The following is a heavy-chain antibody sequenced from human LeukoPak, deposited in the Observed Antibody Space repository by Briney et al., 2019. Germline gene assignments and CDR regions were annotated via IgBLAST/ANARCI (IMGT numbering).Heavy chain of an antibody. J-gene: IGHJ6*02. Sequence: PGGSLRLSCAASGFTFSSYAMSWVRQAPGKGLEWVSAISSSGSTIYYADSVKGRFTISRDNAKNSLYLQMNSLRAEDTAVYYCARENFPQQLTNYYGMDVWGQGTTVTVSS. CDR1: GFTFSSYA. V-gene: IGHV3-21*04. CDR3: ARENFPQQLTNYYGMDV. D-gene: IGHD6-13*01. CDR2: ISSSGSTI.